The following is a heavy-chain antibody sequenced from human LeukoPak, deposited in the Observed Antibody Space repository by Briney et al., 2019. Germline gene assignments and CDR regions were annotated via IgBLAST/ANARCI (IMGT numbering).Heavy chain of an antibody. Sequence: NPSETLSLTCTVSGGSMTYYFWSWVRQPAGKGLEWIGRIYTNDNSNYNPSLKSRVTMSIDKSKNQFSLRLRSVTAADTAIYYCARESTTLGSPYYFDFWGPGTWVTVSS. CDR1: GGSMTYYF. V-gene: IGHV4-4*07. D-gene: IGHD1/OR15-1a*01. CDR2: IYTNDNS. J-gene: IGHJ4*02. CDR3: ARESTTLGSPYYFDF.